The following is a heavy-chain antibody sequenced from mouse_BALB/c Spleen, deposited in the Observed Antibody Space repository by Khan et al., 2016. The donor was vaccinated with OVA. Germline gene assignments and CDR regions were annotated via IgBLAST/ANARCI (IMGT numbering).Heavy chain of an antibody. V-gene: IGHV3-2*02. J-gene: IGHJ2*01. Sequence: EVQLQESGPGLVKPSQSLSLTCTVTGYSITSDYAWNWVRQFPGNKLEWMGFISYSGNTKYNPSLTSRISMTRDTSKNQFFLQLNSVTPEDTATYYCARVFGGDFDYWGQGTTLIVSS. CDR2: ISYSGNT. CDR1: GYSITSDYA. CDR3: ARVFGGDFDY.